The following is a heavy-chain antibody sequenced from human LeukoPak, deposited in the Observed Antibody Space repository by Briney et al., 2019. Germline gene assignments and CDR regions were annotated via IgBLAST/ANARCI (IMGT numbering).Heavy chain of an antibody. CDR3: ARDGDYGSGSYRNWFDP. D-gene: IGHD3-10*01. J-gene: IGHJ5*02. CDR1: GDSISGNNW. Sequence: PSETLSLTCAVSGDSISGNNWWSWVRQPPGKGLEWIGEIYHSGSTTYNPSLKSRVTISVDKSKNQFSLKLSSVTAADTAVYYCARDGDYGSGSYRNWFDPWGQGTLVTVSS. V-gene: IGHV4-4*02. CDR2: IYHSGST.